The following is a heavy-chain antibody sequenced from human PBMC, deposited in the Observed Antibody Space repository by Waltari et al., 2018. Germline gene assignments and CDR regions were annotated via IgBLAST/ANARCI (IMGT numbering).Heavy chain of an antibody. J-gene: IGHJ6*02. CDR3: ARDPGRRLLNYYYGMDV. CDR1: GFTVSSNY. Sequence: EVQLVESGGGLIQPGGSLRLSCAASGFTVSSNYMSWVRQAPGKGLEWVSVIYSGGSTYYADSVKGRFTISRDNSKNTLYLQMNSLRAEDTAVYYCARDPGRRLLNYYYGMDVWGQGTTVTVSS. CDR2: IYSGGST. V-gene: IGHV3-53*01. D-gene: IGHD2-15*01.